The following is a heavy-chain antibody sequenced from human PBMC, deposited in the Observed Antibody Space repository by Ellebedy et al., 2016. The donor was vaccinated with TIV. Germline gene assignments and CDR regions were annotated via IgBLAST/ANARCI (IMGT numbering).Heavy chain of an antibody. CDR1: GGSISSSSYY. V-gene: IGHV4-39*01. CDR3: ARQNWNSNHFDY. D-gene: IGHD1-7*01. CDR2: IYYSGST. J-gene: IGHJ4*02. Sequence: GSLRLXXTVSGGSISSSSYYWGWIRQPPGKGLEWIGSIYYSGSTYYNPSLKSRVTISVDTSKNQFSLKLSSVTAADTAVYYCARQNWNSNHFDYWGQGTLVTVSS.